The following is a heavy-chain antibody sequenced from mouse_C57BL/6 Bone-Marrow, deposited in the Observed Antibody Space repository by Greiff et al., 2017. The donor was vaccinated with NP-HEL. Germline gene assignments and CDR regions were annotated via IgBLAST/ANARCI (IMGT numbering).Heavy chain of an antibody. CDR1: GFTFSDYG. CDR2: ISNLAYSI. D-gene: IGHD1-1*01. J-gene: IGHJ4*01. CDR3: ARTGGSSSYAMDY. V-gene: IGHV5-15*01. Sequence: EVKLVESGGGLVQPGGSLKLSCAASGFTFSDYGMAWVRQAPRKGPEWVAFISNLAYSIYYADTVTGRFTISRENAKNTLYLEMSSLRSEDTAMYYCARTGGSSSYAMDYGGQGTSVTVSA.